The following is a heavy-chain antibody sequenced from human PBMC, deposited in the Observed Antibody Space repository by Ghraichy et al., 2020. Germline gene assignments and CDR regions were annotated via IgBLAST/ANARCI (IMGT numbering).Heavy chain of an antibody. J-gene: IGHJ4*02. CDR3: TRDLGNAPGSFFDY. Sequence: ASVKVSCKAAGYEFTSLGISWVRQAPGQGLEWMGWVSAYNGDRNYAQKFQGRLTMTTDISTSTAYMELRSLTSDDTAIYYCTRDLGNAPGSFFDYWGQGFVVTVSS. CDR2: VSAYNGDR. V-gene: IGHV1-18*01. CDR1: GYEFTSLG. D-gene: IGHD2-15*01.